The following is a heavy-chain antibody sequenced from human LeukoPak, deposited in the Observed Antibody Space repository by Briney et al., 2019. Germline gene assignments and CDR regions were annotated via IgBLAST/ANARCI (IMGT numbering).Heavy chain of an antibody. CDR2: IIPIFGTA. V-gene: IGHV1-69*05. CDR1: GGTFSSYA. J-gene: IGHJ4*02. D-gene: IGHD2-21*02. CDR3: ARESEASDVCGGDCYALDY. Sequence: GASVKVSCKASGGTFSSYAISWVRQAPGQGLEWMGRIIPIFGTANYAQKFQGRVTNTTDESKSTAYKELRSVRSEDTAVYSRARESEASDVCGGDCYALDYWGQGTLVTVPS.